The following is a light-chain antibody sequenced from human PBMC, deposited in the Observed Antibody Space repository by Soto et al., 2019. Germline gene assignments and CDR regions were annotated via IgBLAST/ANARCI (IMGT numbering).Light chain of an antibody. Sequence: QSALTQPASVSGSLGQSITISCTGTSSDIGVDNCVSWYQYHPGKIPRLLIFEVSDRPSGGSNRFSGSKSCNTPSLTISGLQAEDGDDYFCSSYVSGATYVFGPGTKVTVL. CDR3: SSYVSGATYV. V-gene: IGLV2-14*01. J-gene: IGLJ1*01. CDR1: SSDIGVDNC. CDR2: EVS.